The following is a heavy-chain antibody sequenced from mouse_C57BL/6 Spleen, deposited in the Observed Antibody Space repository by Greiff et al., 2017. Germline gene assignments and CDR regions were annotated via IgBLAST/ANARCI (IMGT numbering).Heavy chain of an antibody. D-gene: IGHD1-1*01. CDR1: GYTFTSYW. V-gene: IGHV1-69*01. J-gene: IGHJ2*01. CDR3: ARRDYYYGSSCLDY. CDR2: IDPSDSYH. Sequence: QVQLQQPGAELVMPGASVKLSCKASGYTFTSYWMNWVKQRPGPGLEWIGEIDPSDSYHNYNQKFKGKSTLTVEKSSSTAYLQLSSLTSEDSAVYYCARRDYYYGSSCLDYWGQGTTLTVSS.